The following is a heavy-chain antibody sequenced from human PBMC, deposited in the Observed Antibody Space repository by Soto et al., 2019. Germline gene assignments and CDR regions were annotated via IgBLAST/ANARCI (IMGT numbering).Heavy chain of an antibody. CDR1: GGSISSYY. J-gene: IGHJ5*02. CDR2: IYYSGST. D-gene: IGHD1-26*01. CDR3: ARGLVGATTWFDP. Sequence: SETLSLTCTVSGGSISSYYWSWIRQPPGKGLEWIGYIYYSGSTNDNPSLKSRVTISVDTSKNQFSLKLSSVTAADTAVYYCARGLVGATTWFDPWGQGTLVTVSS. V-gene: IGHV4-59*01.